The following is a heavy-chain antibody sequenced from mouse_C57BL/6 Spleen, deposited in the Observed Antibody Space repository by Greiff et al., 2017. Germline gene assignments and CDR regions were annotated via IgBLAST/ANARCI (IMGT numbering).Heavy chain of an antibody. Sequence: QVQLQQSGAELAKPGASVKLSCKASGYTFTSYWMHWVKQRPGQGLEWIGYINPSSGYTKYNQKFKGKATLTADKSSSTAYMQLSSLTYEDSAVYYCARDSSGPHWYFDVWGTGTTVTVSS. V-gene: IGHV1-7*01. J-gene: IGHJ1*03. D-gene: IGHD3-2*02. CDR3: ARDSSGPHWYFDV. CDR2: INPSSGYT. CDR1: GYTFTSYW.